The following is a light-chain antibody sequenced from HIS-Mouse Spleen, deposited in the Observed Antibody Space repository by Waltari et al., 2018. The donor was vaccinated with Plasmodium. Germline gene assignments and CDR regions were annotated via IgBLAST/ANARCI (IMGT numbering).Light chain of an antibody. J-gene: IGLJ1*01. Sequence: QSAQTQPRSVSGSPGQSVTISCTGTSSYVGGYNYVPWYQQHPGKAPKLMIYDVSKRPSGVPDRFSGSKSGNTASLTISGLQAEDEADYYCCSYAGSYTYVFGTGTKVTVL. CDR1: SSYVGGYNY. CDR3: CSYAGSYTYV. CDR2: DVS. V-gene: IGLV2-11*01.